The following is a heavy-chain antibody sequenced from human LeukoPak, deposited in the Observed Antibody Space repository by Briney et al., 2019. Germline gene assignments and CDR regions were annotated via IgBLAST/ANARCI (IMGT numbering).Heavy chain of an antibody. CDR2: ISGGGTT. J-gene: IGHJ4*02. D-gene: IGHD6-19*01. CDR3: ANEQWLDY. V-gene: IGHV3-66*01. Sequence: PGGSLRLSCAASGFSVSSNYMSWVRQAPGKGLEWVSVISGGGTTYYADSVQDRFTITTDNSKNTLYLQMNILRDEDTAGDYCANEQWLDYWGQGTLVTVSS. CDR1: GFSVSSNY.